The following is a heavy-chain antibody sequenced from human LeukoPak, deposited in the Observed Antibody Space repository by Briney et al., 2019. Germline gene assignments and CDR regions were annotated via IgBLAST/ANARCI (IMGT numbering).Heavy chain of an antibody. CDR1: GGSLSQYF. D-gene: IGHD3-9*01. CDR2: IYYSGST. CDR3: ARHIHDILTGFSYYYYGMDV. V-gene: IGHV4-59*08. J-gene: IGHJ6*02. Sequence: CGTVPVTCTGSGGSLSQYFWRWLRPPPGKGLEWIGCIYYSGSTIYNPALMSRVTISVYTSKNQFSLKLSSVTAADTAVYYCARHIHDILTGFSYYYYGMDVWGQGATVTVSS.